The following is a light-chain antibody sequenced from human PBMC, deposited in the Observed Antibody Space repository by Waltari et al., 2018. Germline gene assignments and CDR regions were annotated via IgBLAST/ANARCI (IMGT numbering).Light chain of an antibody. CDR3: NSYAGSSSWV. J-gene: IGLJ3*02. V-gene: IGLV2-14*01. Sequence: QSALTQPASVSGSPGQSITISCTGTSSDIGFYNYVSWYQQHPGKAPKLMIYDVSERPSGVSERFSGSKSGNSASLTISGLQAEDEADYYCNSYAGSSSWVFGGGTKLTVL. CDR1: SSDIGFYNY. CDR2: DVS.